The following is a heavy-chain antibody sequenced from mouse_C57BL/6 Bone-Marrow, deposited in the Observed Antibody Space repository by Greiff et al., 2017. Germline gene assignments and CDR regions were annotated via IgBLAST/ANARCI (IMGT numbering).Heavy chain of an antibody. J-gene: IGHJ2*01. V-gene: IGHV1-59*01. CDR3: ARFEDY. CDR2: IDPSDSYT. CDR1: GYTFTSYW. Sequence: VQLQQPGAELVRPGTSVKLSCKASGYTFTSYWMHWVKQRPGQGLEWIGVIDPSDSYTNYNQKFKGKATLTVDTSSSTAYMQLSSLTSEDSAVYYCARFEDYWGQGTTLTVSS.